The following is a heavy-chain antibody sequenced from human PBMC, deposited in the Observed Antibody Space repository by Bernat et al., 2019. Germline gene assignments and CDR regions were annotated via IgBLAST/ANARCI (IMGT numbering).Heavy chain of an antibody. J-gene: IGHJ6*03. V-gene: IGHV4-39*01. CDR2: IYYSGST. D-gene: IGHD3-9*01. CDR1: GGSISSSSYY. Sequence: QLQLQESGPGLVKPSETLSLTCTVSGGSISSSSYYWGWIRQPPGKGLEWIGSIYYSGSTYYNPSLNSRVTISVDTSKNQFSLKLSSVTAADTAVYYCARGEEYYDILTGYSVDYYYMDVWGKGTTVTVSS. CDR3: ARGEEYYDILTGYSVDYYYMDV.